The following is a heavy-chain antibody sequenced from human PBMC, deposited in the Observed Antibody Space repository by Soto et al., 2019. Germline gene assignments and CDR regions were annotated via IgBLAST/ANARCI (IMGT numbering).Heavy chain of an antibody. CDR3: ARDTSRGEYDY. Sequence: GAEVKKRGASVKVSCKASGYTFTGYGISWVQQAPGQGLEWMGWINVYNGNTNYAQKLQGRVTMTTDTSTSTAYLDLRSLRSDDTAVYFCARDTSRGEYDYWGQGTLVTVSS. CDR1: GYTFTGYG. J-gene: IGHJ4*02. CDR2: INVYNGNT. V-gene: IGHV1-18*01. D-gene: IGHD3-10*01.